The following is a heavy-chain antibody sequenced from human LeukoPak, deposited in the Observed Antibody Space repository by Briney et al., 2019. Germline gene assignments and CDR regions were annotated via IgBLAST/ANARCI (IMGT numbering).Heavy chain of an antibody. D-gene: IGHD3-9*01. CDR1: GYTFTSFG. CDR3: ARAGILTGYYLTDC. J-gene: IGHJ4*02. CDR2: ISAYNGNT. Sequence: GASVKVSCKASGYTFTSFGITWVRQAPGQGLEWMGWISAYNGNTNYAQKFQGRVTMTRNTSISTAYMELSSLRSEDTAVYYCARAGILTGYYLTDCWGQGTLVTVSS. V-gene: IGHV1-18*01.